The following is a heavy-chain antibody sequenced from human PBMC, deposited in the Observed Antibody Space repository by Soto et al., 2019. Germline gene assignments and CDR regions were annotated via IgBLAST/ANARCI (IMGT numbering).Heavy chain of an antibody. J-gene: IGHJ6*02. V-gene: IGHV3-21*01. CDR2: ISSSSSYI. CDR1: GFTFSSYS. D-gene: IGHD3-9*01. Sequence: LRLSCAASGFTFSSYSMNWVRQAPGKGLEWVSSISSSSSYIYYADSVKGRFTISRDNAKNSLYLQMNSLRAEDTAVYYCASLDILTGWNYYYGMDVWGQGTTVTVSS. CDR3: ASLDILTGWNYYYGMDV.